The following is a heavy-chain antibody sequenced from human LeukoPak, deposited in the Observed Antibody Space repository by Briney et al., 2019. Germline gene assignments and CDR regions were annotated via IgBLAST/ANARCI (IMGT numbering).Heavy chain of an antibody. CDR1: GYTFTSYY. V-gene: IGHV1-8*02. CDR2: MNPNSGNT. D-gene: IGHD6-13*01. Sequence: GASVKVSCKASGYTFTSYYMHWVRQATGQGLEWMGWMNPNSGNTGYAQKFQGRVTMTRNTSISTAYMELSSLRSEDTAVYYCARVPLVLIAAVRTRNPFDPWGQGTLVTVSS. J-gene: IGHJ5*02. CDR3: ARVPLVLIAAVRTRNPFDP.